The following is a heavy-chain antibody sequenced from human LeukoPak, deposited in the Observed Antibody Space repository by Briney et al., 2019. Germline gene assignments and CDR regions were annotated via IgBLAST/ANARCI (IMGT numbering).Heavy chain of an antibody. D-gene: IGHD3-9*01. CDR1: GYSFTSYW. V-gene: IGHV5-51*01. CDR2: IYPGDSDT. J-gene: IGHJ4*02. Sequence: GESLKISCKGSGYSFTSYWIGWVRQMPGRGLEWMGIIYPGDSDTRYSPSFQGQVTISADKSISTAYLQWSSLKASDTAMYYCATESYDILTGYYFDYWGQGTLVTVSS. CDR3: ATESYDILTGYYFDY.